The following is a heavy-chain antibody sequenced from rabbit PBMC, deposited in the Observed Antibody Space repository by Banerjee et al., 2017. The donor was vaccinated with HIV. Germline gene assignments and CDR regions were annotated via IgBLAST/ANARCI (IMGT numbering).Heavy chain of an antibody. D-gene: IGHD4-1*01. J-gene: IGHJ4*01. Sequence: QEQLEESGGDLVKPEGSLTLTCTASGFSLSNKYVMCWVRQAPGKGLEWIACINTSSGNTVYATWAKGRFTISKTSSTTVTLQMTSLTAADTATYFCARDVYRSGWNGDFNLWGPGTLVTVS. CDR1: GFSLSNKYV. CDR2: INTSSGNT. CDR3: ARDVYRSGWNGDFNL. V-gene: IGHV1S45*01.